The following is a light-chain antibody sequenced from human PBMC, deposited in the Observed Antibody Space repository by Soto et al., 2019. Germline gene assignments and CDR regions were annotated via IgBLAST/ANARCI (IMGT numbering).Light chain of an antibody. V-gene: IGLV1-44*01. J-gene: IGLJ3*02. Sequence: QSVLTQPPSASGTPGQRVTISCSGSSSNIGSNTVNWYQQLPGTAPKLLIYSNNQRPSGVPDRFSGSKSGTSASLAISGLQSEDEAYYYCAAWDDSLNGFWVFGGGTKLTV. CDR1: SSNIGSNT. CDR2: SNN. CDR3: AAWDDSLNGFWV.